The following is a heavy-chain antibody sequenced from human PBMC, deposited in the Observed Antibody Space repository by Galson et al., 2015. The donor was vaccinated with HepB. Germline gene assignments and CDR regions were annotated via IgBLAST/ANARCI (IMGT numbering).Heavy chain of an antibody. CDR3: ARESAEAFDY. Sequence: SLRLSCAASGFAFSGYSTNWVRQAPGKGLEWVSSVGGNSKSIYYADSVRGRFTISRDNAKGSLYLQMNNLRAEDTAVYYCARESAEAFDYWGQGTLVTVSS. J-gene: IGHJ4*02. CDR1: GFAFSGYS. V-gene: IGHV3-21*01. CDR2: VGGNSKSI.